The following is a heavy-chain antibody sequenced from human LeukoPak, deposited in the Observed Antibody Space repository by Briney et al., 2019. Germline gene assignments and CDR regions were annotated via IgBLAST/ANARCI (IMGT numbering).Heavy chain of an antibody. CDR2: INPNSGGT. CDR1: GYTFTGYY. Sequence: ASVKVSCKASGYTFTGYYMHWVRQAPGQGLEWMGWINPNSGGTNYAQKFQGRVTMTRDTSISTAYMELSRLRSDDTAVYYCARAPEMVVPAAIDYWGQGTLVTVSS. V-gene: IGHV1-2*02. D-gene: IGHD2-2*01. J-gene: IGHJ4*02. CDR3: ARAPEMVVPAAIDY.